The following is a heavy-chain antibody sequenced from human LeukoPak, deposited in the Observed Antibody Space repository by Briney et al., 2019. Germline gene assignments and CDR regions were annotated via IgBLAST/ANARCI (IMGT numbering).Heavy chain of an antibody. CDR2: ISGSGGST. Sequence: PGGSLRLSCAASGLTFSSYAMSWVRQAPGKGLEWVSAISGSGGSTYYADSVKGRFTISRDNSKNTLYLQMNSLRAEDTAVYYCAIRVPDDILTGYAGYWGQGTLVTVSS. V-gene: IGHV3-23*01. CDR1: GLTFSSYA. CDR3: AIRVPDDILTGYAGY. D-gene: IGHD3-9*01. J-gene: IGHJ4*02.